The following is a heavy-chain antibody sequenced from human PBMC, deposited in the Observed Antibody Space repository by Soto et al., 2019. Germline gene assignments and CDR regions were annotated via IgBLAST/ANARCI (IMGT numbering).Heavy chain of an antibody. CDR3: ARSGYCSGGSCYADDY. CDR1: GYTFTSYY. Sequence: ASVKVSCKASGYTFTSYYMHWVRQAPGQGLEWMGIINPSGGSTSYAQKFQGRVTMTRDTSTSTVYMELSSLRSEDTAVYYCARSGYCSGGSCYADDYWGQGTLVTSPQ. V-gene: IGHV1-46*03. CDR2: INPSGGST. D-gene: IGHD2-15*01. J-gene: IGHJ4*02.